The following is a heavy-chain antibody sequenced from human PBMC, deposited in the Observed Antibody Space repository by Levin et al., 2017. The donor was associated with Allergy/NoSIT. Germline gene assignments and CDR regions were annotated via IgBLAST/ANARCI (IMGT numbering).Heavy chain of an antibody. J-gene: IGHJ4*02. V-gene: IGHV3-23*01. Sequence: GESLKISCAASGFTFSSYAMRWVRQAPGKGLEWVSTIGGGGFTTYYADSVKGRFTISRDNSKNTLYLQMNSLRAEDTAVYYCAKDGGSGTKKAFDYWGQGTLVTVSS. CDR2: IGGGGFTT. CDR1: GFTFSSYA. CDR3: AKDGGSGTKKAFDY. D-gene: IGHD1-26*01.